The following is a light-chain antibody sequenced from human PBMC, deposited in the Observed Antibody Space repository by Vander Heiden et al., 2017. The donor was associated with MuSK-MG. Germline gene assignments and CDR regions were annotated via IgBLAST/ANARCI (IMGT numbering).Light chain of an antibody. CDR3: MQYLHHP. J-gene: IGKJ5*01. Sequence: DIVMTQSPLSLPVTPGEPASISCRSSQSLLHSNGYNYLDWDLQKPGQSPQLLIYLGSNRDSGVHDRFSGSGSGTDFTLKSSRGEAEDVGVYYNMQYLHHPFGQGTLMXIK. CDR2: LGS. CDR1: QSLLHSNGYNY. V-gene: IGKV2-28*01.